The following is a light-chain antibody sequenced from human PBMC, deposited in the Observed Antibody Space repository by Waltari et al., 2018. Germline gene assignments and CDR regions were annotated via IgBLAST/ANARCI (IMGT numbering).Light chain of an antibody. Sequence: EIVMTQSPATLSVSPGEGVTLSCRASRSVTNMLAWYQQKPGQAPRLLMYDASARAAGISARVSGSESGTEFTLTINSLQSEDFAVYFCQQYYNWPLTFGPGTKVDIK. CDR1: RSVTNM. J-gene: IGKJ3*01. CDR2: DAS. CDR3: QQYYNWPLT. V-gene: IGKV3-15*01.